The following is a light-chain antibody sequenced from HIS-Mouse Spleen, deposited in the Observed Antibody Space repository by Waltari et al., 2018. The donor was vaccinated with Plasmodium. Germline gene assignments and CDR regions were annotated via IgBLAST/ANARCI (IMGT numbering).Light chain of an antibody. CDR3: QQYNNWSFT. J-gene: IGKJ3*01. V-gene: IGKV3-15*01. CDR1: QSVSSN. Sequence: EIVMTHSPATLSVSPRERDPLSCRASQSVSSNLAWYQQKPGQAPRLLIYGASTRATGIPARFSGSGSGTEFTLTISSLQSEDFAVYYCQQYNNWSFTFGPGTKVDIK. CDR2: GAS.